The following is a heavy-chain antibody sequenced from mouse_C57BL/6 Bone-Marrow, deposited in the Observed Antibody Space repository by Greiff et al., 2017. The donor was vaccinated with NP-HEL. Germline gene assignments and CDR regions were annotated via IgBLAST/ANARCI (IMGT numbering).Heavy chain of an antibody. CDR1: GFTFSDYY. V-gene: IGHV5-16*01. Sequence: EVKLMESEGGLVQPGSSMKLSCTASGFTFSDYYMAWVRQVPEKGLEWVANINYDGSSTYYLDSLKSRFIISRDNAKNILYLQMSSLKSEDTATYYCARGWAMDYWGQGTSVTVSS. CDR2: INYDGSST. J-gene: IGHJ4*01. D-gene: IGHD2-3*01. CDR3: ARGWAMDY.